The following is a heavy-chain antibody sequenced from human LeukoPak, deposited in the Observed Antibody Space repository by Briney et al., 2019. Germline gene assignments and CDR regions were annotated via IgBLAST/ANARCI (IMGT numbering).Heavy chain of an antibody. CDR2: ISAYNGNT. CDR1: GYTFTSYG. D-gene: IGHD3-16*02. V-gene: IGHV1-18*01. J-gene: IGHJ6*03. CDR3: ARAQYYDYVWGSYRSDGYMDI. Sequence: GASVKVSCKASGYTFTSYGISWVRQAPGQGLEWMGWISAYNGNTNYAQKLQGRVTMTTDTSTSTAYMELSSLRSEDTAVYYCARAQYYDYVWGSYRSDGYMDIWGKGTTVTVSS.